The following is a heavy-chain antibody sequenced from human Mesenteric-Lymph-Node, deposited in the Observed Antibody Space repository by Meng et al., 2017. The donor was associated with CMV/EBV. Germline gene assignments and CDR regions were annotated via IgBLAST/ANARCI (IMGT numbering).Heavy chain of an antibody. D-gene: IGHD1-26*01. V-gene: IGHV1-2*02. CDR3: SRGEWELPPDY. J-gene: IGHJ4*02. CDR2: INPNSGGT. Sequence: ASVKVSCKASGYTFTDYYIHWVRQAPGQGLEWMGWINPNSGGTNYAQKFQGRVTMTRDTSISTAYMELSSLTSDDTAVFYCSRGEWELPPDYWGQGTLVTVSS. CDR1: GYTFTDYY.